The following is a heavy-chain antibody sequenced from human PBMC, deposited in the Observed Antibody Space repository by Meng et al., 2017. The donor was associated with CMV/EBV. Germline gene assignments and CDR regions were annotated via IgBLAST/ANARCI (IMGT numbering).Heavy chain of an antibody. CDR1: GGTFSSYA. V-gene: IGHV1-69*05. CDR2: IIPIFGTA. Sequence: SVNVSCKASGGTFSSYAISWVRQAPGQGLEWMGGIIPIFGTANYAQKFQGRVTITTDESTSTAYMELSSLRSEDTAVYYCARESGGYCSSTSCPIDYWGQGTLVTVSS. J-gene: IGHJ4*02. D-gene: IGHD2-2*01. CDR3: ARESGGYCSSTSCPIDY.